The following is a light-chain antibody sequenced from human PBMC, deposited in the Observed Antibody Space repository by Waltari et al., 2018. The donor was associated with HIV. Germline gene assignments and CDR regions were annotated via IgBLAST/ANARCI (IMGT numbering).Light chain of an antibody. CDR2: GDD. V-gene: IGLV1-44*01. J-gene: IGLJ1*01. CDR3: AAWDDSLNRYV. CDR1: SSNIGSNI. Sequence: QSVLTQPPSASGTPGQSVTISCSGSSSNIGSNIVTWYQQLPGTAPKLLIYGDDQRPSGVPDRCAGAKSGTSASRAISGPQSEDEAVYFCAAWDDSLNRYVFGAGSKVTVL.